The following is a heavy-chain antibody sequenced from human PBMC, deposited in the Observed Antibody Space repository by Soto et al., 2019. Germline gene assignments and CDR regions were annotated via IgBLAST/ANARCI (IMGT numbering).Heavy chain of an antibody. J-gene: IGHJ5*01. V-gene: IGHV3-53*01. Sequence: QAGGSLRLSCAGSGFDVSSNSMNWVRQAPGKGLEWLSLIHSDGNTKYADSVKGRFTISRDSSENTVYLQMTSLRAEDTAVYYCARHVWLESWGQGTLVTVSS. CDR1: GFDVSSNS. CDR3: ARHVWLES. CDR2: IHSDGNT.